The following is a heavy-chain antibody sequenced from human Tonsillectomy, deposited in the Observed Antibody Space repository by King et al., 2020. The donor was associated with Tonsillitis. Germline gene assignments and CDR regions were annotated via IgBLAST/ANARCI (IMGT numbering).Heavy chain of an antibody. CDR2: IKQDGSEK. V-gene: IGHV3-7*03. J-gene: IGHJ6*02. CDR3: ARDPHPVRYLDGHYNYGMAV. Sequence: VQLVESGGGLVQPGGSLRLSCAASGFTFSRYWMSWVRQAPGKGLEWVANIKQDGSEKYYVDSVKGRFTISRDNAKNSLYLQMNSLRAEDTAVYYCARDPHPVRYLDGHYNYGMAVWGQGTTVTVSS. D-gene: IGHD3-9*01. CDR1: GFTFSRYW.